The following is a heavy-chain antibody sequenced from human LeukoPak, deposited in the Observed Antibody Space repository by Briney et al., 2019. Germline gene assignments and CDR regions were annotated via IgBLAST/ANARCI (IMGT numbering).Heavy chain of an antibody. V-gene: IGHV4-59*01. CDR2: ISNSGST. D-gene: IGHD6-13*01. Sequence: RSETLSLTCSVSGASISSYYWNWSRQPPGKGLEWIGYISNSGSTTYNPSLKSRVTISVDTSKNQFSLSLTSVTAADTAVFYCARGYSRPSPLDPWGQGTLVTVSS. J-gene: IGHJ5*02. CDR1: GASISSYY. CDR3: ARGYSRPSPLDP.